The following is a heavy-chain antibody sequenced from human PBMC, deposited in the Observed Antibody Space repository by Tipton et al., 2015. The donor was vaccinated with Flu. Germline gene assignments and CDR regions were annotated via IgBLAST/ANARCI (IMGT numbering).Heavy chain of an antibody. CDR3: ARPHTPGGDNSGNYLFY. Sequence: QSGAEVKKPGSSVKVSCKASGGTFSNYPISWVRQAPGQGLEWMGGIIPIFGTANYAQKFQGRVTITADESTSTAYMDLSSLRSEDTAVYYCARPHTPGGDNSGNYLFYWGQGTLVTVSS. D-gene: IGHD3-22*01. CDR2: IIPIFGTA. CDR1: GGTFSNYP. J-gene: IGHJ4*02. V-gene: IGHV1-69*01.